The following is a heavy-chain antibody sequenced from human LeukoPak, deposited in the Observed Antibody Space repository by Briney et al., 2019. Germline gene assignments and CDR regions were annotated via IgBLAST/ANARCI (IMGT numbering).Heavy chain of an antibody. Sequence: SETLSLTCTVSGGSICSGDYYWSWIRQPPGKGLEWIGYIYYSGSTYYNPSLKSRVTISLDTSKNQFSLKLSSVTAADTAVYYCARVPSYGSGSYYLNWFDPWGQGTLVTVSS. CDR1: GGSICSGDYY. CDR3: ARVPSYGSGSYYLNWFDP. CDR2: IYYSGST. D-gene: IGHD3-10*01. J-gene: IGHJ5*02. V-gene: IGHV4-30-4*01.